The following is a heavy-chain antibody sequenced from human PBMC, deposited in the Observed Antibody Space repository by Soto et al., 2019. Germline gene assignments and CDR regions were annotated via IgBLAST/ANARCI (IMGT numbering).Heavy chain of an antibody. J-gene: IGHJ6*02. V-gene: IGHV3-30*04. D-gene: IGHD3-10*01. CDR1: GFTFRDYA. CDR2: ISYDGSNK. CDR3: ARDRDYYGSGTRGNYYYDMDG. Sequence: GGSLRLSCAASGFTFRDYAMHWVRQAPGKGLEWVAVISYDGSNKYYADSVKGRFIISRDNSKNTLYMQMHSLRDEDTAVYYCARDRDYYGSGTRGNYYYDMDGWGQGTTVPVSS.